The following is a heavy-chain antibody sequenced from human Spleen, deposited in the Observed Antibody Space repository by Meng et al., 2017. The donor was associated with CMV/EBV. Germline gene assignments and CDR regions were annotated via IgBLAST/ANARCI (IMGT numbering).Heavy chain of an antibody. CDR2: IKQDGSEK. CDR3: ARGDSGTYYEDY. V-gene: IGHV3-7*01. J-gene: IGHJ4*02. CDR1: GFTFSNYW. Sequence: GGSLRLSCAASGFTFSNYWMSWVRQAPGKGLEWVAKIKQDGSEKYYVDSVKGRFTISRDNTKNSLDLQMNSLRVEDTAVYYCARGDSGTYYEDYWGQGTVVTVSS. D-gene: IGHD1-26*01.